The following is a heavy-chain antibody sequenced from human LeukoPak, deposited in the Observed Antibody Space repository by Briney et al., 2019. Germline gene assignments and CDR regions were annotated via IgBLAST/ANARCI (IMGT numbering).Heavy chain of an antibody. J-gene: IGHJ6*02. Sequence: GGSLRLSCAASGFTFSSYGMHWVRQAPGKGLEWVAVIWDDGSNKYYADSVKGRFTISRDNSKNTLYLQMNSLRAEDTAVYYCARDPYSYYYYGMDVWGQGTTVTVSS. CDR2: IWDDGSNK. CDR1: GFTFSSYG. CDR3: ARDPYSYYYYGMDV. V-gene: IGHV3-33*01. D-gene: IGHD2-15*01.